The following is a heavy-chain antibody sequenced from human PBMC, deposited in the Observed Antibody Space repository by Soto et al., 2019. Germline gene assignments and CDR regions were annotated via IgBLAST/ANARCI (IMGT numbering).Heavy chain of an antibody. V-gene: IGHV3-30-3*01. CDR3: ARDRRRGTAMVLTVGMDV. J-gene: IGHJ6*02. CDR2: ISYDGSNK. CDR1: GFTFSSYA. D-gene: IGHD5-18*01. Sequence: QVQLVESGGGVVQPGRSLRLSCAASGFTFSSYAMHWVRQAPGKGLEWVAVISYDGSNKYYADSVKGRFTISRDNSKNTLYLQMNRLRAADTAVYYYARDRRRGTAMVLTVGMDVWGQGTTVTVSS.